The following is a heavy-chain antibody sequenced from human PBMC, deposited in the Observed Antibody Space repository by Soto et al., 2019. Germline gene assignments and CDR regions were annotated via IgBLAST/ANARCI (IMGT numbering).Heavy chain of an antibody. J-gene: IGHJ4*02. CDR2: ISSGSSYI. CDR1: GFTFSSYT. D-gene: IGHD2-15*01. CDR3: ARGVLSASGTCY. V-gene: IGHV3-21*01. Sequence: GGSLRLSCAASGFTFSSYTMNWVRQAPGKGLEWVSSISSGSSYIYYADTMKGRFTISRDNAKNSLYLQMNSLRAEDTAVYYCARGVLSASGTCYWGPGTLVPFSS.